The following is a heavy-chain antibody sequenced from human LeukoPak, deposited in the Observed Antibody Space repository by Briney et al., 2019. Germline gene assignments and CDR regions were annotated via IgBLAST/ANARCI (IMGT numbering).Heavy chain of an antibody. D-gene: IGHD6-13*01. V-gene: IGHV4-4*07. Sequence: SETLSLTCTVSGGYISGYYWCSIRQPAGKGLEWIGRIYASGSTNYNPSLKRRVTMSVDTSKKQFSLKLSSVTAADTAMYYCVREGGITAAGTLYCYFDLWGRGTLVTVSS. CDR3: VREGGITAAGTLYCYFDL. J-gene: IGHJ2*01. CDR2: IYASGST. CDR1: GGYISGYY.